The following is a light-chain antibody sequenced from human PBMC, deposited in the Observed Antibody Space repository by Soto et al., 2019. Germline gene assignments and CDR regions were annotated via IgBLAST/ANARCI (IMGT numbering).Light chain of an antibody. CDR1: SSDVGGYNY. V-gene: IGLV2-8*01. CDR2: EVI. J-gene: IGLJ1*01. Sequence: QSVLTQPPSASGSPGQSVTISCTGTSSDVGGYNYVSWYQQHPGKAPKLMIYEVIKRPSGVPDRFSGSKSGNTASLTVSGLQPEDEAEYYCSSYADTNSRVFGTGTKLTVL. CDR3: SSYADTNSRV.